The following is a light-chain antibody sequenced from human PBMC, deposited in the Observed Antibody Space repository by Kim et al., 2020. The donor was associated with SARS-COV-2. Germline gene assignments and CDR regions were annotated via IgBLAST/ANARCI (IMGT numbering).Light chain of an antibody. V-gene: IGLV4-69*01. CDR2: LNSDGSH. CDR1: SGHSSDA. CDR3: KDWGTGSWV. J-gene: IGLJ3*02. Sequence: QPVLTQSPSASASLGASVKLTCTLSSGHSSDAIAWHQQQPEKGPRYLMKLNSDGSHSKGDGIPDRFSGSSSGAARYLTISSLQAEDEADYYCKDWGTGSWVFGGGTQLTVL.